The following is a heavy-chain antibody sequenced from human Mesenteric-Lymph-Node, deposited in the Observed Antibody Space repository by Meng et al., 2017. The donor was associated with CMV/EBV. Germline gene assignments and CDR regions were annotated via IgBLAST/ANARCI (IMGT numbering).Heavy chain of an antibody. CDR3: VHTSVTSVTTLFDF. CDR2: IFWDDVK. D-gene: IGHD4-17*01. CDR1: GFSGIPSGVG. Sequence: SGFSGIPSGVGVGWIRQPPGRALEWLALIFWDDVKRYNPSLKDRLTVTKDTSRNHVVLTLTRVDPVDTATYYCVHTSVTSVTTLFDFWGRGSLVTVSS. V-gene: IGHV2-5*02. J-gene: IGHJ4*02.